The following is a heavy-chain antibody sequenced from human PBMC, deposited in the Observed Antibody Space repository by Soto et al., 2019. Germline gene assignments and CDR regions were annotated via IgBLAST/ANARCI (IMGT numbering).Heavy chain of an antibody. Sequence: PSETLSLTCTVSGGSVSSGSYYWSWIRQPPGKGLEWIGYIYYSGSTNYNPSLKSRVTISVDTSKNQLSLKLSSVTAADTAVYYCARTYYYGSVARYYLDFWGRGTLVIVSS. CDR1: GGSVSSGSYY. J-gene: IGHJ4*02. D-gene: IGHD3-10*01. CDR2: IYYSGST. CDR3: ARTYYYGSVARYYLDF. V-gene: IGHV4-61*01.